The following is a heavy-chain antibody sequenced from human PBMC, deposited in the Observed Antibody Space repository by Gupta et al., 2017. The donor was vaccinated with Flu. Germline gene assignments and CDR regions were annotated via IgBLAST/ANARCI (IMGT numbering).Heavy chain of an antibody. CDR1: DFTFTNAW. CDR2: IKSANDGGTA. V-gene: IGHV3-15*02. CDR3: TTDRVQLWHYGLDV. J-gene: IGHJ6*02. Sequence: EVQLVESGGALVKSGGSLRLSCTASDFTFTNAWMSWVRQAPGKGLEWVGRIKSANDGGTADYAAPVKGRFTISRDDSKYTLYLQMNSLKTEDTAVYYCTTDRVQLWHYGLDVWGQGTTVTVSS. D-gene: IGHD1-1*01.